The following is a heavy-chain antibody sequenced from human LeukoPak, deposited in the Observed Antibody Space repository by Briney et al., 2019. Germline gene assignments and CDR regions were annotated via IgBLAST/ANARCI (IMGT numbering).Heavy chain of an antibody. CDR2: ISGSGGST. D-gene: IGHD6-19*01. Sequence: GGSLRLSCAASGFTFSSYTMSWVRQAPGKGLEWVSAISGSGGSTYYADSVKGRFTISRDNSKNTLYLQMNSLRAEDTAVYYCAKDSSGWFYFDYWGQGTLVTVSS. CDR3: AKDSSGWFYFDY. CDR1: GFTFSSYT. V-gene: IGHV3-23*01. J-gene: IGHJ4*02.